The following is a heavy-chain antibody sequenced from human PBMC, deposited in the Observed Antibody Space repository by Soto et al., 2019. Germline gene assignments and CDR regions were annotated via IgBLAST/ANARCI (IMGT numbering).Heavy chain of an antibody. Sequence: QVQLQESGPGLVKPSQTLSLTCTVSGGSISSGDYYWSWIRQPPGKGLEWIGYIYYSGSTYYNPSRKSRVTISVDTSKNQFSLKLSSVTAADTAVYYGASSDYYYDRSGQANWFDPWGQGTLVTVSS. D-gene: IGHD3-22*01. CDR3: ASSDYYYDRSGQANWFDP. V-gene: IGHV4-30-4*01. CDR2: IYYSGST. J-gene: IGHJ5*02. CDR1: GGSISSGDYY.